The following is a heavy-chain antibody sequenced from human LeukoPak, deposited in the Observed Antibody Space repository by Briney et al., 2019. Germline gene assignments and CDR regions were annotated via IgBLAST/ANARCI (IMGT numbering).Heavy chain of an antibody. D-gene: IGHD6-19*01. CDR1: GFTFDNYA. CDR3: AKVRGTYSSGYFFDY. CDR2: ISWNSGYI. J-gene: IGHJ4*02. V-gene: IGHV3-9*01. Sequence: PGGSLRLSCAASGFTFDNYAMHWVRQAPGKGLEWLSIISWNSGYIGYADSVKGRFTISRDNAKKSVDLQMNSLRAEDTAFYYCAKVRGTYSSGYFFDYWGQGTLVSVSS.